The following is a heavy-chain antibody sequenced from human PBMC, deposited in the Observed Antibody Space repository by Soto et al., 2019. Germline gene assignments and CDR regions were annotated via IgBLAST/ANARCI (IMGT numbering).Heavy chain of an antibody. CDR2: IWYDGSNK. CDR3: ARDRVWLVTGGMDV. Sequence: QVQLVESGGGVVQPGRSLRLSCAASGFTFSSYGTHWVRQAPGKGLEWVAVIWYDGSNKYYADSVKGRFTISRDNSKNTLYLQMNSLRAEDTAVYYCARDRVWLVTGGMDVWGQGTTVTVSS. D-gene: IGHD6-19*01. CDR1: GFTFSSYG. J-gene: IGHJ6*02. V-gene: IGHV3-33*01.